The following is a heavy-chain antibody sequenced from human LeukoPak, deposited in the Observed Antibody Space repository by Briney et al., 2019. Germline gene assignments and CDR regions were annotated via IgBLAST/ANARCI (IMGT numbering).Heavy chain of an antibody. D-gene: IGHD5-24*01. CDR2: ISGSGGST. Sequence: PGGSLRLSCAASGFTFSSYAMGWVRQAPGKGLEWVSAISGSGGSTYYADSVKGRFTISRDNSKNTLYLQMNGLRAEDTAVYYCAKVRVERWLQFAFDIWGQGTMVTVSS. V-gene: IGHV3-23*01. CDR1: GFTFSSYA. CDR3: AKVRVERWLQFAFDI. J-gene: IGHJ3*02.